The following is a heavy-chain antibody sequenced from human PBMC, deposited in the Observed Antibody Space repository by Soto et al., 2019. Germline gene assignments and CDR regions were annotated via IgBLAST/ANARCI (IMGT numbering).Heavy chain of an antibody. CDR2: INAYNGNT. Sequence: QVELVQSGAEVKKPGASVKVSCKASGYTFTNYGISWLRQAPGQGLEWMGWINAYNGNTKSAQKLQGRVTLTTDTSTSTAYMELRSLRSDDTAVYYCARDAAAGLHDCWGQGTLVTVS. V-gene: IGHV1-18*01. CDR1: GYTFTNYG. D-gene: IGHD6-13*01. CDR3: ARDAAAGLHDC. J-gene: IGHJ4*02.